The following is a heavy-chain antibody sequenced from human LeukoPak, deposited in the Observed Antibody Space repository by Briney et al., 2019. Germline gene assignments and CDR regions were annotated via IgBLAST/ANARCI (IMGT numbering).Heavy chain of an antibody. J-gene: IGHJ5*02. CDR2: IYPNTGGT. V-gene: IGHV1-2*02. Sequence: ASVKVSCKASGYSFTAYYIHWVRQAPGQGLEWMGWIYPNTGGTNYGQTFQGRVTMTRDTSINTVYMELSSLRFDDTAVYCCARDASRNWFDPWGQGTLVTVSS. CDR3: ARDASRNWFDP. CDR1: GYSFTAYY.